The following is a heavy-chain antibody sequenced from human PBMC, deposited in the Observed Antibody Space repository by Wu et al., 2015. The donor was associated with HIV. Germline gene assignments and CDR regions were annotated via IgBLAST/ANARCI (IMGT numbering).Heavy chain of an antibody. CDR1: GGTFSSYA. D-gene: IGHD3-22*01. J-gene: IGHJ6*02. Sequence: QVQLVQSGAEVKKPGSSVKVSCKASGGTFSSYAISWVRQAPGQGLEWMGGIIPIFGTANYAQKFQGRVTITTDESTSTAYMELSSLRSEDTAVYYCARNRPSRNYYDSSGYYRSNYGMDVWGQGTTVTVSS. CDR2: IIPIFGTA. CDR3: ARNRPSRNYYDSSGYYRSNYGMDV. V-gene: IGHV1-69*05.